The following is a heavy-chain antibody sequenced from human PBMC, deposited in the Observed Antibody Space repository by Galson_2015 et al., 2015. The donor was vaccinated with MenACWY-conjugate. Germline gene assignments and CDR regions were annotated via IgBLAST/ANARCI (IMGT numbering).Heavy chain of an antibody. CDR1: GFDFTKHS. CDR2: ISTTGTTL. CDR3: GRDWGGSAMAVACMDH. V-gene: IGHV3-48*01. J-gene: IGHJ4*02. D-gene: IGHD6-19*01. Sequence: LRLSCAAPGFDFTKHSLNWVRQAPGKGLEWVSYISTTGTTLYYASSVRGRFTVFRDNAKNSLYLQMSGLRVDDTAVYYCGRDWGGSAMAVACMDHWGQGVLVAVAS.